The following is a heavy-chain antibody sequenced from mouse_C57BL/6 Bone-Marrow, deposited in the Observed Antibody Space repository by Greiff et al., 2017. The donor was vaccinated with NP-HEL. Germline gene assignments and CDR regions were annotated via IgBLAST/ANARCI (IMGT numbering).Heavy chain of an antibody. Sequence: EVQLQQSGPGLVKPSQSLSLTCSVTGYSITSGYYWNWILQFPGNKLEWMGYISYDGSNNYNPSLKNRISITRDTSKNQFFLKLNSVTTEDTATYYCARGGVVAETYWGQGTLVTVSA. J-gene: IGHJ3*01. CDR2: ISYDGSN. CDR1: GYSITSGYY. CDR3: ARGGVVAETY. D-gene: IGHD1-1*01. V-gene: IGHV3-6*01.